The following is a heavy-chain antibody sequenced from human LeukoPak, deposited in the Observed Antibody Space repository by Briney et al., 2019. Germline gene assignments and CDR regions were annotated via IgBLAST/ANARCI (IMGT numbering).Heavy chain of an antibody. J-gene: IGHJ1*01. V-gene: IGHV1-69*04. CDR1: GGTFSSYA. CDR3: ARGQGYFPNAEYFQH. Sequence: ASVKVSCKASGGTFSSYAIRWVRQAPGQGLEWMGRIIPILGIANYAQKLQGRVTITADKSTSTAYMELSSLRSEDTAVYYCARGQGYFPNAEYFQHWGQGTLVTVSS. CDR2: IIPILGIA. D-gene: IGHD1-26*01.